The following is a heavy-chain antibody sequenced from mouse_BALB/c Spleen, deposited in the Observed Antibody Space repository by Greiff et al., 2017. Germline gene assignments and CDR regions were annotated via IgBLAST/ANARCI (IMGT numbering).Heavy chain of an antibody. CDR2: IYPGGGYT. Sequence: QVQLKESGAELVRPGTSVKISCKASGYTFTNYWLGWVKQRPGHGLEWIGDIYPGGGYTNYNEKFKGKATLTADTSSSTAYMQLSSLTSEDSAVYFCARRDYGNPFDYWGQGTTLTVSS. CDR3: ARRDYGNPFDY. J-gene: IGHJ2*01. D-gene: IGHD2-1*01. V-gene: IGHV1-63*02. CDR1: GYTFTNYW.